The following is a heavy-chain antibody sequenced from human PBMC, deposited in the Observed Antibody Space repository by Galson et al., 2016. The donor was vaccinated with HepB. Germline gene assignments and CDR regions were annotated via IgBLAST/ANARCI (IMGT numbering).Heavy chain of an antibody. V-gene: IGHV3-15*01. CDR3: ASRPPPCRDSYFDY. J-gene: IGHJ4*02. Sequence: WVRQAPGKGLEWVGRIKSRTDGGTTDFAAPVKGRFAISRDNSKSILYLQMNSLRTEDTAVYYCASRPPPCRDSYFDYCGQGILVTVSS. D-gene: IGHD2-21*02. CDR2: IKSRTDGGTT.